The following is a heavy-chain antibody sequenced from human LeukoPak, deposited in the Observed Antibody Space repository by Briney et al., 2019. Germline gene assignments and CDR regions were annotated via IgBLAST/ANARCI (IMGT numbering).Heavy chain of an antibody. D-gene: IGHD3-10*01. V-gene: IGHV1-8*01. Sequence: ASVKVSCKASGYTFTSYDINWVRQATGQRLEWMGWMNPNSGNTGYEQKFQGIVNMTRTTSISTSNMELSSLRSEATAVYYCAKSITMVRGVIRSVGFDPWGQGTLVTVSS. CDR2: MNPNSGNT. CDR1: GYTFTSYD. CDR3: AKSITMVRGVIRSVGFDP. J-gene: IGHJ5*02.